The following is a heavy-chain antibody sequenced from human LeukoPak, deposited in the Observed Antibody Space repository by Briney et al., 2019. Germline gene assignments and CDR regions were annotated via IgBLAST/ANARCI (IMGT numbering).Heavy chain of an antibody. V-gene: IGHV3-11*01. CDR1: GFTFSDFY. CDR2: ISSSGYTI. Sequence: GGSLRLSCAASGFTFSDFYMSWIRQAPGKGLEWVSYISSSGYTIYHADSVKGRFTISRDNAKNSLYLQMNSLRTEDTAVYYCARAESRAFDYWGQGTLVTVSS. CDR3: ARAESRAFDY. J-gene: IGHJ4*02.